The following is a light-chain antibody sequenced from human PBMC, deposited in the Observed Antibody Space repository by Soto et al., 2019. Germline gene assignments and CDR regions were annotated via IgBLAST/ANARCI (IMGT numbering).Light chain of an antibody. Sequence: QSALTQPRSVSGPPGQSVTISCTGTSSDVGGYHYVSWCQQHPGKAPKVLIYDVSKRPSGVPDRFSGSKSGNTASLTISGLQADDEADYYCCSYAGSYIYVFGTGTKVTVL. V-gene: IGLV2-11*01. CDR3: CSYAGSYIYV. CDR2: DVS. CDR1: SSDVGGYHY. J-gene: IGLJ1*01.